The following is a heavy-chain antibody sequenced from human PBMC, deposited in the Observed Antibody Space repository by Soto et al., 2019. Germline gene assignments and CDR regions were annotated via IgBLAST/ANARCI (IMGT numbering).Heavy chain of an antibody. Sequence: EVQLLETVGGLVQPGSSLRLSCAASGLTFSKYGMHWFRQAPGKWLEWVSGIDGTGDSTYYADSVKGRFTIARDNYKNTLYLKMNSQGAENTAIYYCAGGLDYSVQGSLVPV. CDR1: GLTFSKYG. V-gene: IGHV3-23*01. J-gene: IGHJ4*02. CDR2: IDGTGDST. CDR3: AGGLDY.